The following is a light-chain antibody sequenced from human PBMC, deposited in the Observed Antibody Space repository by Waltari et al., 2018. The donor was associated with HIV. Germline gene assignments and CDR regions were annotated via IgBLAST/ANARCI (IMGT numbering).Light chain of an antibody. Sequence: EIVMTQSPATLSVSRGERGTCSCRASENINTTLAWYQLKPGQAPRLLISGASTRATGIPARFSGSGSGTDFTLNIGTLQSEDFAVYYCQQYNKWPRTFGRGTKVEI. V-gene: IGKV3-15*01. CDR3: QQYNKWPRT. J-gene: IGKJ4*02. CDR2: GAS. CDR1: ENINTT.